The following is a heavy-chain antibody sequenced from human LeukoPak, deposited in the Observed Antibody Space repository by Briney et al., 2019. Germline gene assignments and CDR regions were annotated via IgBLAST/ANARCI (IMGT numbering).Heavy chain of an antibody. Sequence: GGSLRLSCAASGFTFSSYSMDWVRQAPGKGLEWVSSISSSSSYIYYADSVKGRFTISRDNAKNSLYLQMNSLRAEDTAVYYCAREDSYYYGSGSYPFDYWGQGTLVTVSS. V-gene: IGHV3-21*01. D-gene: IGHD3-10*01. CDR2: ISSSSSYI. CDR1: GFTFSSYS. CDR3: AREDSYYYGSGSYPFDY. J-gene: IGHJ4*02.